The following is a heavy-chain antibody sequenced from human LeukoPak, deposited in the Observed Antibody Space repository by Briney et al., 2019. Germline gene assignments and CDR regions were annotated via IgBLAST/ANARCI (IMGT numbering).Heavy chain of an antibody. D-gene: IGHD4-23*01. CDR1: GGSISSSNW. V-gene: IGHV4-4*02. CDR3: ARSGPSRWSANYYYYMDV. CDR2: IWHSGST. Sequence: SETLSLTCAVSGGSISSSNWWSWVRQAPGKGLEWIGEIWHSGSTNYNPSLKSRVTISVDTSKNQFSLKLSSVTAADTAVYYCARSGPSRWSANYYYYMDVWGKGTTVTVSS. J-gene: IGHJ6*03.